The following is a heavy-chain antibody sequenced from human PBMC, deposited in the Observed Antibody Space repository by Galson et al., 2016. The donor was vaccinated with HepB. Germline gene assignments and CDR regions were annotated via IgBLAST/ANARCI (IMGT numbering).Heavy chain of an antibody. CDR2: VFHSGLT. D-gene: IGHD3-10*01. V-gene: IGHV4-4*02. CDR1: GASISRNAW. Sequence: SETLSLTWAVSGASISRNAWWSWVRQPPGKRLEWIGEVFHSGLTYYNPSLKSRVTMSVDESKNLFSLKLMSVTAADTAVYYCASYFVQSWVGSDAFDTWGQGTLVTVSS. J-gene: IGHJ3*02. CDR3: ASYFVQSWVGSDAFDT.